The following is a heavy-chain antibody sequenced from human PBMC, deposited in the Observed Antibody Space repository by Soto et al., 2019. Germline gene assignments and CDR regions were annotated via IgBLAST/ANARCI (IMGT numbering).Heavy chain of an antibody. Sequence: PSETLSLTCTVSGGSISSYYWSWIRQPPGKGLEWIGYIYYSGSTNYNPSLKSRVTISVDTSKNQFSLKLSSVTAAGTAVYYCARSQLLEYYFDYWGQGTLVTV. CDR1: GGSISSYY. J-gene: IGHJ4*02. CDR2: IYYSGST. CDR3: ARSQLLEYYFDY. V-gene: IGHV4-59*08. D-gene: IGHD2-2*01.